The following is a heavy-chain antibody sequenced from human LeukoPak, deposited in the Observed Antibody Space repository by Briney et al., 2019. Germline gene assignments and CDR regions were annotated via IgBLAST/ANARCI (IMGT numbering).Heavy chain of an antibody. V-gene: IGHV1-69*06. J-gene: IGHJ4*02. CDR3: ARGSWDGYNCIDY. D-gene: IGHD5-24*01. Sequence: SVKVSCKASGGTFSSYAISWVRQAPGQGLEWMGGIIPIFGTANYAQKFQGRVTITADKSTSTAYMELSSLRSEDTAVYYCARGSWDGYNCIDYWGQGTLVTVSS. CDR2: IIPIFGTA. CDR1: GGTFSSYA.